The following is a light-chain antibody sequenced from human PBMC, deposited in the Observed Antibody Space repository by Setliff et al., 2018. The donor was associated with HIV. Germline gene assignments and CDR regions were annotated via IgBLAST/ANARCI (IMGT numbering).Light chain of an antibody. CDR1: SSDVGGYNY. V-gene: IGLV2-8*01. Sequence: ALTQPPSASGSPGQSVTISCTGTSSDVGGYNYVSWYQQHPGKAPKVMIYEVSKRPSGVPDRFSGSKSGNTASLTVSGLQAEYEADYYCSSYAGSNNVFGTGTKVT. CDR3: SSYAGSNNV. J-gene: IGLJ1*01. CDR2: EVS.